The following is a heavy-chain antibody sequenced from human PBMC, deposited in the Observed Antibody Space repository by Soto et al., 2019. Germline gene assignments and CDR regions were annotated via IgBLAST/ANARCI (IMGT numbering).Heavy chain of an antibody. Sequence: QVQLEQSGAEVKRPGSSVNVSCRASGGTFTSYSINWVRRAPGQGPEWMGAVIPRFGTTTYAQRFEGRVTVTADASTSTVFMEMSGLRSEDTAVYFCARARIVAVSGRTGGYYYYAMDLWGQGTAVIVSS. V-gene: IGHV1-69*01. CDR2: VIPRFGTT. CDR3: ARARIVAVSGRTGGYYYYAMDL. J-gene: IGHJ6*02. CDR1: GGTFTSYS. D-gene: IGHD2-2*01.